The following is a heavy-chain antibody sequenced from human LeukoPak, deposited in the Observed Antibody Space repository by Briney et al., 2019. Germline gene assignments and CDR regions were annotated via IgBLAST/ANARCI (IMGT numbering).Heavy chain of an antibody. Sequence: SETLSLTCTVSGGALSSSGHYWGWIRQPPGKGLEWIGSIYYSANTYYNPSLKSRATISVDTSKNQFSLNLYSATAADTAVYYCARHLYYYDSPFDYWGQGTLVPVSS. CDR2: IYYSANT. CDR1: GGALSSSGHY. D-gene: IGHD3-22*01. J-gene: IGHJ4*02. V-gene: IGHV4-39*01. CDR3: ARHLYYYDSPFDY.